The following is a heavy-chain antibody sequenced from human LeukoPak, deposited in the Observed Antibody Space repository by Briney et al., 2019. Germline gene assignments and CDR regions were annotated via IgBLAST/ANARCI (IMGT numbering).Heavy chain of an antibody. D-gene: IGHD2/OR15-2a*01. Sequence: GGSLRLSCAASGFTFSSYEMNWVRQAPGKGLEWASYISSSGSTIYYADSVKGRLTISRDSAKNSLYLQMNSLREKNTAVYYCAKVFYAGIWGQGTMVTVSS. CDR2: ISSSGSTI. CDR1: GFTFSSYE. J-gene: IGHJ3*02. V-gene: IGHV3-48*03. CDR3: AKVFYAGI.